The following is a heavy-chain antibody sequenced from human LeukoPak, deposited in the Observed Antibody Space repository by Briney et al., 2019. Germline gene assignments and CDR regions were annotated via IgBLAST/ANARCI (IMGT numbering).Heavy chain of an antibody. J-gene: IGHJ4*02. Sequence: GGSLRLSCAASGFTFSSFWMNRLRQAPGKGLEWVANIKQDGSEKYNADSVKGGFTISRDSAKNSLFLQMSTLRAEDTAVYYCAREGDISVITYAYWGQGTLVTVSS. CDR1: GFTFSSFW. CDR3: AREGDISVITYAY. CDR2: IKQDGSEK. V-gene: IGHV3-7*01. D-gene: IGHD5-12*01.